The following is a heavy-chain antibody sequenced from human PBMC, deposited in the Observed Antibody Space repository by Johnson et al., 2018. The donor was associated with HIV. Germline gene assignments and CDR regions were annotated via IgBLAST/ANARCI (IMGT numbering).Heavy chain of an antibody. Sequence: QVQLQQPGAELVKPGASVKLSCKASGYTFTSYWMHWVKQRPGRGLEWIGRIDTNSGGTKYNQKFKGKATLTVDTSSSTAYMQLSSLTSEDSAVYYCARLYDGYSGAMDYWGQGTSVTVSS. V-gene: IGHV1-2*02. CDR1: GYTFTSYW. CDR2: IDTNSGGT. CDR3: ARLYDGYSGAMDY. D-gene: IGHD5-18*01. J-gene: IGHJ4*01.